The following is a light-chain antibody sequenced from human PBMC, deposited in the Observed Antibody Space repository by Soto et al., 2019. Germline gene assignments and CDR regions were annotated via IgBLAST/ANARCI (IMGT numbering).Light chain of an antibody. CDR3: QQYNGYMDA. J-gene: IGKJ2*01. Sequence: DIQMTQSPSTLSASVGDRVTITCRASQSISSWLAWYQHKPGKAPKLLIYKASSLESGVPSRFSGSGSGTEYTLTISSLQPDDFAIYYVQQYNGYMDAFGHGTKLEIK. CDR2: KAS. CDR1: QSISSW. V-gene: IGKV1-5*03.